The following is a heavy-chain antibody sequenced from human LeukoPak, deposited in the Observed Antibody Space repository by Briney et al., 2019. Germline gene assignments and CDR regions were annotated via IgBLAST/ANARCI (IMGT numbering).Heavy chain of an antibody. CDR2: INPNSGGT. CDR1: GYTFTSYY. CDR3: ARERITMVRGVMGNWFDP. D-gene: IGHD3-10*01. J-gene: IGHJ5*02. V-gene: IGHV1-2*02. Sequence: ASVKVSCKASGYTFTSYYMHWVRQAPGQGLEWMGWINPNSGGTNYAQKFQGRVTMTRDTSISTAYMELSRLRSDDTAVYYCARERITMVRGVMGNWFDPWGQGTLVTVSS.